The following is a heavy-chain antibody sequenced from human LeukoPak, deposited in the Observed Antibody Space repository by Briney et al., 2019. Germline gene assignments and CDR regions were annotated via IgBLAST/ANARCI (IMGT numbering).Heavy chain of an antibody. D-gene: IGHD3-9*01. CDR2: IVPILGIA. J-gene: IGHJ6*02. CDR3: ARPSDGLRYFGWFVMDV. V-gene: IGHV1-69*04. Sequence: GASVKVSCKASGGTFSSYAISWVRQAPGQGLEWMGRIVPILGIANYAQKFQGRVTITADKSTSTAYMELSSLRSEDTAVYYCARPSDGLRYFGWFVMDVWGQGTTVTLSS. CDR1: GGTFSSYA.